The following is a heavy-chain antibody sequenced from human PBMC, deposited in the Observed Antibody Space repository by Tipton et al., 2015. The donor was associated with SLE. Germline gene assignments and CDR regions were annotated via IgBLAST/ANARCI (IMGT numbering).Heavy chain of an antibody. Sequence: TLSLTCTVSGGSITGYYWSWIRQAPGKGLEWIGFVYYSGRTSYNPSPESRVTISVDTSKNQSSLKLSSVTAADTAVYYCARTSTYYDFWSGSYYYYYYMDVWGKGTTVTVSS. CDR3: ARTSTYYDFWSGSYYYYYYMDV. V-gene: IGHV4-59*08. CDR1: GGSITGYY. CDR2: VYYSGRT. D-gene: IGHD3-3*01. J-gene: IGHJ6*03.